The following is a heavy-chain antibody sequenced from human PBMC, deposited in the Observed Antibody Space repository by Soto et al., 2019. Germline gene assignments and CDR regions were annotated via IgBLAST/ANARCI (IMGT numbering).Heavy chain of an antibody. D-gene: IGHD3-16*01. CDR3: ARETWGYYGMDV. CDR1: GFTFSSYE. J-gene: IGHJ6*02. CDR2: ISSSGSTI. V-gene: IGHV3-48*03. Sequence: PGGSLRLSCAASGFTFSSYEMNWVRQAPGKGLEWVSYISSSGSTIYYADSVKGRFTISRDNTKNSLYLQMNSLRAEDTAVYYCARETWGYYGMDVWGQGTTVTVPS.